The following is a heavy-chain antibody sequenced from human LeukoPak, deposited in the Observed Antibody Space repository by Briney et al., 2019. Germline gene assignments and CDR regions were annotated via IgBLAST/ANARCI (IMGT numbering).Heavy chain of an antibody. CDR3: ARGIADRYNWFDP. V-gene: IGHV4-59*12. D-gene: IGHD6-13*01. CDR1: GASISSYY. J-gene: IGHJ5*02. Sequence: SETLSLTCTVSGASISSYYWTWIRQTPGKGLEWIGHMSYRGTINYRTTNYNPSLRSRVTISEDTSQKQFSLELSSVTAADTAVYYCARGIADRYNWFDPWGQGILVTVSS. CDR2: MSYRGTINYRTT.